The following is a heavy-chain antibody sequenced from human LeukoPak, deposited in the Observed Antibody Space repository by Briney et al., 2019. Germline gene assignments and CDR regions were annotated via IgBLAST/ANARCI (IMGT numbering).Heavy chain of an antibody. V-gene: IGHV3-21*01. CDR3: ARDRATMVRGVILRYYYYYGMDV. J-gene: IGHJ6*02. CDR2: ISSSSSYI. CDR1: GFTFSSYS. D-gene: IGHD3-10*01. Sequence: GSLRLSCAASGFTFSSYSMNWVRQAPGKGLEWVSSISSSSSYIYYADSVKGRFTISRDNSKNTLYLQMNSLRAEDTAVYYCARDRATMVRGVILRYYYYYGMDVWGQGTTVTVSS.